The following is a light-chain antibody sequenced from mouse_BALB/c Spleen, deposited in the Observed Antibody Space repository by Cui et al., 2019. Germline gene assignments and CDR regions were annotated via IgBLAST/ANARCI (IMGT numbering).Light chain of an antibody. V-gene: IGKV4-72*01. CDR2: ATS. J-gene: IGKJ5*01. Sequence: QIILSQSPAILSASREKKVLSTCRGSSSVSYMHWYQQRPECSPKPLINATSNLASGVPARFSGSGSGTSFSLTISRVEAEDAATYYCQQWSSNPLTFGAGTKLELK. CDR3: QQWSSNPLT. CDR1: SSVSY.